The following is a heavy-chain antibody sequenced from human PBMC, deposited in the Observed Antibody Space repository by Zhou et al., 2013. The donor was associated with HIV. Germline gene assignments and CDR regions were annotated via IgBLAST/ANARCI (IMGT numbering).Heavy chain of an antibody. CDR1: GYTFTNYA. Sequence: QVQLVQSGADVKKPGASVKVSCRASGYTFTNYALHWVRQAPGQRLEWMGWIDTGNGNTKYSQNFQDRVTITRDISASTVYMEMTSLRSEDTAVYYCARGKEAYYYGMDVWGQGP. V-gene: IGHV1-3*04. J-gene: IGHJ6*02. CDR3: ARGKEAYYYGMDV. CDR2: IDTGNGNT.